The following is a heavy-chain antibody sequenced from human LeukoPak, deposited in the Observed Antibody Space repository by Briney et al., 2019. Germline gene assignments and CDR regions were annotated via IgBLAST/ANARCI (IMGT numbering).Heavy chain of an antibody. CDR2: IYYSGST. CDR1: GDSISSGGNY. J-gene: IGHJ4*02. CDR3: ARWGNSGYASGYFDY. D-gene: IGHD5-12*01. Sequence: PSETLSLTCTVSGDSISSGGNYWSWLRQHPGKGLEWIGYIYYSGSTYYNPSLKNRLTISVDTSKNQFSLKLSSVTAADTAVYYCARWGNSGYASGYFDYWGQGTLVTVSS. V-gene: IGHV4-31*03.